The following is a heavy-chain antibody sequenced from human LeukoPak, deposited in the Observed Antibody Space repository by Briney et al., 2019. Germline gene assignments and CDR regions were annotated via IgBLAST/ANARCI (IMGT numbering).Heavy chain of an antibody. CDR2: INHSGST. V-gene: IGHV4-34*01. D-gene: IGHD3-10*01. Sequence: SETLSLTCAGYGGSFSGYYWSWIRQPPGKGLEWIGEINHSGSTNYNPSLKSRVTISVDTSKNQFSLKLSSVTAADTAIYYCAKAQVGGLSDIREFYFDYWGQGTLVTVSS. CDR1: GGSFSGYY. CDR3: AKAQVGGLSDIREFYFDY. J-gene: IGHJ4*02.